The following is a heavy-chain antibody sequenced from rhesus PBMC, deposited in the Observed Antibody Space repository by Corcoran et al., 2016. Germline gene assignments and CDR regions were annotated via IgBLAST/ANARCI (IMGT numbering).Heavy chain of an antibody. Sequence: EVQLVETGGGLAKPGGSLRRSGVASGFTFSSFWMHWVRQAPGKGLEWISTINSGGDSTYYADSVKGRFTISRENAKNTLYLQMNSLRAEDTAVYYCAKIDLRWGQGVLVTVSS. D-gene: IGHD2-15*01. CDR1: GFTFSSFW. CDR2: INSGGDST. CDR3: AKIDLR. V-gene: IGHV3-14*01. J-gene: IGHJ4*01.